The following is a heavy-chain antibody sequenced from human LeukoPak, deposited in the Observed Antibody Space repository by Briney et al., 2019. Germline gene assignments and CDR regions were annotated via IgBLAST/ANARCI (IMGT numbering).Heavy chain of an antibody. CDR3: ARNVGWYSHDS. CDR2: IYGSGST. Sequence: SETLSLTCTVSGDSLSSHYWSWIRQPPGKGLEWIGYIYGSGSTHYDPSLRSRVTISEDTSKNQFSLKLTSVTAADTAVYYCARNVGWYSHDSWGQGTLVAVSS. V-gene: IGHV4-59*08. J-gene: IGHJ4*02. D-gene: IGHD6-19*01. CDR1: GDSLSSHY.